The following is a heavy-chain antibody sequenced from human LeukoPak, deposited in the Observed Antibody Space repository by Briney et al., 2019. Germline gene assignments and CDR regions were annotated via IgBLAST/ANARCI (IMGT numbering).Heavy chain of an antibody. Sequence: GGSLRLSCAASGFSVSRKYMSWVRQTPGKGLEWVSLIYSGDTTYYADSVKGRFTISRDNSKNTLYLQMNSLRAEDTAVYYCATVLSDSRGWYHFDNWGQGTLVSVSS. J-gene: IGHJ4*02. CDR3: ATVLSDSRGWYHFDN. CDR2: IYSGDTT. D-gene: IGHD6-19*01. CDR1: GFSVSRKY. V-gene: IGHV3-53*01.